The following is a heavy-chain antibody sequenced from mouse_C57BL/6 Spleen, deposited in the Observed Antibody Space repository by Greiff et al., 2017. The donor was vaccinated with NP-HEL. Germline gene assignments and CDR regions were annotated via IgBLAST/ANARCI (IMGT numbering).Heavy chain of an antibody. V-gene: IGHV7-3*01. J-gene: IGHJ4*01. CDR3: ARIPGAMDY. Sequence: EVKVEESGGGLVQPGGSLSLSCAASGFTFTDYYMSWVRQPPGKALEWLGFIRNKANGYTTEYSASVKGRFTISRDNSQSILYLQMNALRAEDSATYYCARIPGAMDYWGQGTSVTVSS. CDR2: IRNKANGYTT. CDR1: GFTFTDYY.